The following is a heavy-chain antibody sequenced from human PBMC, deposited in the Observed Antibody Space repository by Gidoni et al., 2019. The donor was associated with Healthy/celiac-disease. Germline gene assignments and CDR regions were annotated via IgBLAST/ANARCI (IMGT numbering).Heavy chain of an antibody. Sequence: EVQLLESGGGLVQPGGSLRLSCAASGFPFSRYAMSWVRQAPGKGLEWVSAMSGSGGSTYYADSVKGRFTIARDNSKNTLYLQMNSLRAEDTAVYYCAKGGMWFRDPGAVFDYWGQGTLVTVSS. CDR1: GFPFSRYA. CDR3: AKGGMWFRDPGAVFDY. V-gene: IGHV3-23*01. D-gene: IGHD3-10*01. J-gene: IGHJ4*02. CDR2: MSGSGGST.